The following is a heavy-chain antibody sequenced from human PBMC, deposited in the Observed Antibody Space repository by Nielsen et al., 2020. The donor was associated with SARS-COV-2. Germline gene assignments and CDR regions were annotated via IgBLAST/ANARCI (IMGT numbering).Heavy chain of an antibody. V-gene: IGHV3-66*01. CDR3: ARDRRFLEWLS. CDR1: GFTVSSNY. D-gene: IGHD3-3*01. CDR2: IYSGGST. Sequence: GESLKISCAASGFTVSSNYMSWVRQAPGKGLEWVSVIYSGGSTYYADSVKGRFTTSRDNSKNTLYLQMNSLRAEDTAVYYCARDRRFLEWLSWGQGTLVTVSS. J-gene: IGHJ5*02.